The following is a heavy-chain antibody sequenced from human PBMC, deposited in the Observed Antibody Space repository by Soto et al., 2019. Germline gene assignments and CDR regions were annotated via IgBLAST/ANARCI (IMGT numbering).Heavy chain of an antibody. CDR1: GFTFNNYW. D-gene: IGHD1-26*01. CDR3: ARDAVECIGWED. V-gene: IGHV3-7*05. Sequence: GGSQRLSFRASGFTFNNYWMSWIRQAPGLRQEWVANIKTDGSETFYVDSVEGRFTISRDNAKNSLYLQMHSLRVEDTAVYYWARDAVECIGWEDWGRGTQVIVSS. J-gene: IGHJ4*02. CDR2: IKTDGSET.